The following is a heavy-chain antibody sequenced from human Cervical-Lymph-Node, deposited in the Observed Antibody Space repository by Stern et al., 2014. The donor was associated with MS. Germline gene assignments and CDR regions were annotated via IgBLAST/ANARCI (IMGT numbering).Heavy chain of an antibody. CDR2: IVPMFGKA. CDR3: AREAIVHSGTFDF. V-gene: IGHV1-69*01. CDR1: GGAFGNFA. D-gene: IGHD5-12*01. J-gene: IGHJ4*02. Sequence: QVQLVQSGAEVKKPGSSVMVSCRASGGAFGNFAVNWVRQAPGRRPEWMGGIVPMFGKANYAPRFQGRLTITADDSTSTAYMELNSLTSDDTAVYFCAREAIVHSGTFDFWGQGTLVTVSS.